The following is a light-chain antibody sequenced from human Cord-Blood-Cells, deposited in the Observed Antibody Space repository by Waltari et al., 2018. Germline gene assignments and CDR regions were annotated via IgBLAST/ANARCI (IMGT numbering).Light chain of an antibody. Sequence: QSVLTQPPSASGTPGQRVTISCSGSSSHLGSTYVYWYQQLPGTAPKLIIYRNNQRPSGVPDRFSGSKSGTSASLAISGLRSEDEADYYCAAWDDSLSGWVFGGGTKLTVL. CDR1: SSHLGSTY. V-gene: IGLV1-47*01. CDR3: AAWDDSLSGWV. CDR2: RNN. J-gene: IGLJ3*02.